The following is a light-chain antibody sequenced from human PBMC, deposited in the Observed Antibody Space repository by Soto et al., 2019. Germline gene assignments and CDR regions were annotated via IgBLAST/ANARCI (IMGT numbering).Light chain of an antibody. CDR3: QKYHNWPIN. J-gene: IGKJ5*01. CDR2: DAS. CDR1: QSVSSN. V-gene: IGKV3-15*01. Sequence: EIVMTPSLATLSVSPGERATLSFTASQSVSSNLAWHQQKPGQAPRILMYDASTRATGIPARFSGSGSGTEFTLTISSLQSEDFAVYYCQKYHNWPINCGQGTRRGIK.